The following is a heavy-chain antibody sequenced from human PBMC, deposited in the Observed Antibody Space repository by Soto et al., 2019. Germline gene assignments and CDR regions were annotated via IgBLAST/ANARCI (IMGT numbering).Heavy chain of an antibody. CDR3: AREVVVVEPMYYYYGIDV. D-gene: IGHD2-15*01. CDR2: ISAYNGNT. V-gene: IGHV1-18*01. Sequence: ASVQVSCKASGYTFTSYGISWVRQAPGQGLEWMGWISAYNGNTNYAQKLQGRVTMTTDTSTSTAYMELRRLRYDDTAVYYCAREVVVVEPMYYYYGIDVWGQGTTVTVSS. J-gene: IGHJ6*02. CDR1: GYTFTSYG.